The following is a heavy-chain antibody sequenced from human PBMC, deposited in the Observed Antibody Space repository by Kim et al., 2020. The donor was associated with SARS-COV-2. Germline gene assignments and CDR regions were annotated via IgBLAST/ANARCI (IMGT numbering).Heavy chain of an antibody. J-gene: IGHJ4*02. Sequence: SETLSLTCTVSGGSVSGGTNYWSWIRQPPGQGLEWVGFFYSSASTNYNPSLKSRVTISVDTSKNTFSLKLTSVTAADTAVYYCARDSGPAGYYDSWGQG. D-gene: IGHD3-10*01. CDR2: FYSSAST. CDR1: GGSVSGGTNY. V-gene: IGHV4-61*03. CDR3: ARDSGPAGYYDS.